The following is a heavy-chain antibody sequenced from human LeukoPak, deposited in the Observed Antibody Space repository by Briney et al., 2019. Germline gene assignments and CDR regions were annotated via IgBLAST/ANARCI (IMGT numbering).Heavy chain of an antibody. D-gene: IGHD5-12*01. Sequence: PSQTLSLTCTVSGGSISSGSYYWSWIRQPAGKGLEWIGEINHSGSTNYNPSLKSRVTISVDTSKNQFSLKLSSVTAADTAVYYCARAAPRRLRLAGAIWYFDLWGRGTLVTVSS. CDR1: GGSISSGSYY. V-gene: IGHV4-61*09. J-gene: IGHJ2*01. CDR2: INHSGST. CDR3: ARAAPRRLRLAGAIWYFDL.